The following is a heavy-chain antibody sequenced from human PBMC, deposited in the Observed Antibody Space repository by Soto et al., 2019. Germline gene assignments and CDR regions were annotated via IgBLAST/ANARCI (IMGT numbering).Heavy chain of an antibody. V-gene: IGHV4-59*08. CDR2: IYYSGST. CDR3: GGSGSFPYYYYYGMDV. Sequence: QVQLQESGPGLVKPSETLSLTCTVSGGSISSYYWSWIRQPPGKGLEWIGGIYYSGSTNYNPSLTSRATISADTSKNQFSLKLSSVTAADTAVYYCGGSGSFPYYYYYGMDVWGQGTTVTVSS. CDR1: GGSISSYY. J-gene: IGHJ6*02. D-gene: IGHD3-10*01.